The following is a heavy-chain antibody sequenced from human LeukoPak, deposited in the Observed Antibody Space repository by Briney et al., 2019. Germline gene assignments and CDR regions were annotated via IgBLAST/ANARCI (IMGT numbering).Heavy chain of an antibody. V-gene: IGHV4-30-4*08. CDR3: ARYLVVPATPFDY. Sequence: PSETLSLTCTVSGGSISSGDYYWSWIRQPPGKGLEWIGYIYYSGSTYYNPSLKSRVTISVDTSKNQFSLKLSSVTAADTAVYYCARYLVVPATPFDYWGQGTLVTVSS. D-gene: IGHD2-2*01. CDR1: GGSISSGDYY. J-gene: IGHJ4*02. CDR2: IYYSGST.